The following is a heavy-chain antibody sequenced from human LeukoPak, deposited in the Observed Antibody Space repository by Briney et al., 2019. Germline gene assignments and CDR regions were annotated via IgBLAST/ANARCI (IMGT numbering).Heavy chain of an antibody. Sequence: GGSLRLSXAGSGFTLSSYSMNWVRQAPGKGLEWVSSISGTGNYIYYADSVKGRFTISRDNAKNSLYLQMNSLRAEDTGVYYCARDRSGGPDAFDIWGQGIMVTVSS. CDR3: ARDRSGGPDAFDI. V-gene: IGHV3-21*01. D-gene: IGHD2-15*01. CDR2: ISGTGNYI. CDR1: GFTLSSYS. J-gene: IGHJ3*02.